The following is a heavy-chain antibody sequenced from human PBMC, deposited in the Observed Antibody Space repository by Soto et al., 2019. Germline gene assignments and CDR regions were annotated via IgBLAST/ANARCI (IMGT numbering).Heavy chain of an antibody. CDR1: GFTVNNTA. CDR2: FSGRSKST. V-gene: IGHV3-23*01. J-gene: IGHJ3*02. D-gene: IGHD2-21*02. CDR3: AKGIDCGADCHSYDTFDI. Sequence: PGGSLRLSCAASGFTVNNTAMTWVRQAPGKGLEWVSAFSGRSKSTYYATSVKGRFTISKDNSKNTLYLQMNSLRAEDTALYCCAKGIDCGADCHSYDTFDIWGQGTVVTVSS.